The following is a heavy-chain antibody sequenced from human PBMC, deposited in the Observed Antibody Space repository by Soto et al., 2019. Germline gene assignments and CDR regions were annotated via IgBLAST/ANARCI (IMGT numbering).Heavy chain of an antibody. CDR1: GGTFSSYA. D-gene: IGHD3-10*02. J-gene: IGHJ6*02. Sequence: ASVKVSCKASGGTFSSYAISWVRQAPGQGLEWMGGIIPIFGTANYAQKFQGRVTITADESTSTAYMELSSLRSEDTAVYYCARGVFGESNLNCYYYGMDVWGQGTTVTVSS. V-gene: IGHV1-69*13. CDR3: ARGVFGESNLNCYYYGMDV. CDR2: IIPIFGTA.